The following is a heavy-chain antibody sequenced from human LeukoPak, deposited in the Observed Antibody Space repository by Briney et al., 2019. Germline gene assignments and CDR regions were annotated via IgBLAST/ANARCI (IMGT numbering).Heavy chain of an antibody. V-gene: IGHV3-73*01. J-gene: IGHJ4*02. CDR3: TREMATIGGGSDY. Sequence: PGGSLRLSCAASGFTFSGSAMHWVRQASGKGLEWVGRIRSKANSYATAYAASVKGRFTISRDDSKNTAYLQMNSRKTEDTAVYYCTREMATIGGGSDYWGQGTLVTVSS. CDR1: GFTFSGSA. CDR2: IRSKANSYAT. D-gene: IGHD5-24*01.